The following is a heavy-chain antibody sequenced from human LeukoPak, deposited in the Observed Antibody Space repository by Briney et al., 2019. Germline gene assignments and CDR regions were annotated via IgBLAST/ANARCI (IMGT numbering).Heavy chain of an antibody. D-gene: IGHD1-26*01. CDR2: INPNSGGT. V-gene: IGHV1-2*02. CDR3: AIRGAGGSFGGYYFDY. J-gene: IGHJ4*02. CDR1: GYTFTGYY. Sequence: ASVKVSCKPSGYTFTGYYLHWVRQAPGQGLEWMGWINPNSGGTNYAQKFQGRVTMTRDTSISTAYMELSRLRSDDTAVYYCAIRGAGGSFGGYYFDYWGQGTLVTVSS.